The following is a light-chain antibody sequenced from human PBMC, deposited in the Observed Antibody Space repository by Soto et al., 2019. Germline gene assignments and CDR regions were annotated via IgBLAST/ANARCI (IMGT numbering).Light chain of an antibody. V-gene: IGKV3-15*01. CDR1: QSVSSN. J-gene: IGKJ2*01. CDR2: GAS. CDR3: QQYNNWPPYP. Sequence: EIVMTQSPATLSVSPGERATLSCRASQSVSSNLAWYQQKPGQAPRLLIYGASTRATGIPARFSGSGSGTELTLTIRSLQSEDFAIYYCQQYNNWPPYPFGQGNKLEIK.